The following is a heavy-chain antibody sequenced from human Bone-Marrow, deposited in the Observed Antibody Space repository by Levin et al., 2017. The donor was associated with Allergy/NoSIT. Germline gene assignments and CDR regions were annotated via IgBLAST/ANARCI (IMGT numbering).Heavy chain of an antibody. D-gene: IGHD3-3*01. CDR3: ARGGADDFWGGSYEPDYYYYYMDV. CDR2: IHHRGNT. CDR1: GGSFSGYY. V-gene: IGHV4-34*01. J-gene: IGHJ6*03. Sequence: SETLSLTCAVHGGSFSGYYWSWIRQPPGKGLEWIGEIHHRGNTKSNPSLKSRVTISVDTSKNQFSLKLSSLTAADTAVYYWARGGADDFWGGSYEPDYYYYYMDVWGKGTTVTVSS.